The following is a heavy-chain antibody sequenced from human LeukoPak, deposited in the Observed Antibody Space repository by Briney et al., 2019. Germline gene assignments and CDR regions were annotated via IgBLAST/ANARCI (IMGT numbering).Heavy chain of an antibody. J-gene: IGHJ4*02. CDR1: GFTFDDYA. CDR3: AKGPWAGTTTLFDY. Sequence: GGSLRLSCAASGFTFDDYAMHWVRQAPGKGLEWVSGISWNSGSIGYADSVKGRFTISRDNAKNSLYLQMNSLRAEDTALYYCAKGPWAGTTTLFDYWGQGTLVTVSS. CDR2: ISWNSGSI. V-gene: IGHV3-9*01. D-gene: IGHD6-19*01.